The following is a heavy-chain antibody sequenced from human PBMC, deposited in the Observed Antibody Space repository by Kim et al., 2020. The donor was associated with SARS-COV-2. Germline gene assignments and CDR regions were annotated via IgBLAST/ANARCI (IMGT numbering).Heavy chain of an antibody. D-gene: IGHD3-22*01. CDR1: GFTFSTYA. CDR3: AKSLCDSSGSYWYFDY. J-gene: IGHJ4*01. CDR2: IIDSGVST. V-gene: IGHV3-23*01. Sequence: GGSLRLSCAASGFTFSTYAMSWVRQAPGKGLEWVSSIIDSGVSTYYADSVKGRFTISRDNSKNTLFLQMSNLRAEDTAIYYCAKSLCDSSGSYWYFDYWG.